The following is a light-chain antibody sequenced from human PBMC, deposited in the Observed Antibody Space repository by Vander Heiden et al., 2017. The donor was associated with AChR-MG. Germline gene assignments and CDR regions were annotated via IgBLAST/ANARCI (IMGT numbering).Light chain of an antibody. Sequence: EIVLTQSPGTLSLSPGERATLSCRASQSVSSSYLAWYQQKPGQAPRLLIYGASSRATGIPDRFSGSGSGTDFTLTISRLDPEDFAVYYCQQYGSSQYTFGQRTKLEIK. CDR3: QQYGSSQYT. CDR1: QSVSSSY. V-gene: IGKV3-20*01. J-gene: IGKJ2*01. CDR2: GAS.